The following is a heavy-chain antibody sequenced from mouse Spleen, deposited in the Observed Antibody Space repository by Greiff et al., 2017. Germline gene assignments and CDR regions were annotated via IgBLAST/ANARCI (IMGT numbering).Heavy chain of an antibody. V-gene: IGHV1-7*01. CDR1: GYTFTSYW. CDR2: INPSSGYT. D-gene: IGHD1-1*01. J-gene: IGHJ3*01. CDR3: ASFPGTASWFAY. Sequence: VQLQQSGAELAKPGDSVKLSCKASGYTFTSYWMHWVKQRPGQGLEWIGYINPSSGYTKYNQKFKDKATLSADKSSSTAYMQLSSLTYEDSAVYYCASFPGTASWFAYWGQGTLVTVSA.